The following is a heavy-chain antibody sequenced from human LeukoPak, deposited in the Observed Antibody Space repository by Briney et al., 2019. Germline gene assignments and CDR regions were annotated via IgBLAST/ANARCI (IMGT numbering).Heavy chain of an antibody. CDR1: GFNFNSYW. V-gene: IGHV3-7*01. J-gene: IGHJ1*01. D-gene: IGHD3-22*01. CDR2: IRRDGSEE. Sequence: GGSLRLSCGVSGFNFNSYWMSWVRQAPGKGLELVAKIRRDGSEEYYVGSVKGGFTISRDNAKNSLYLQMNRLRAEDTAVYFCARDQNFYDKTGEGYFQHWGQGTLVTVSS. CDR3: ARDQNFYDKTGEGYFQH.